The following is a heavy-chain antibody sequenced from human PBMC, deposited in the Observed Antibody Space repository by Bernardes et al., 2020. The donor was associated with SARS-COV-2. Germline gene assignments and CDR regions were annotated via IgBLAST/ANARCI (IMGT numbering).Heavy chain of an antibody. CDR2: IWYDGTGK. D-gene: IGHD6-13*01. Sequence: GGSLRLSCVASGFTFSDYGMHWVRQAPGKGLEWVAVIWYDGTGKYYEDSVKGRFTISRDNSKNTLYLQMNSLRVEDTAVYYCAKELAYGSSWRDYSYYFGMDVWGQGTTVTVSS. CDR3: AKELAYGSSWRDYSYYFGMDV. V-gene: IGHV3-33*06. J-gene: IGHJ6*02. CDR1: GFTFSDYG.